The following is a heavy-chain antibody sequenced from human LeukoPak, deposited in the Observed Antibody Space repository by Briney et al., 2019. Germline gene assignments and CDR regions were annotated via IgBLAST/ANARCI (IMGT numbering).Heavy chain of an antibody. Sequence: GGSLRLSCAASGFTFSSYAMSWVRQAPGRGLEWVSAISGSGGSTYYADSVKGRFTISRDNSKNTLYLQMNSLRAEDTAVYYCAKDNTAYSSGWYDYWGQGTLVTVSS. CDR1: GFTFSSYA. D-gene: IGHD6-19*01. V-gene: IGHV3-23*01. J-gene: IGHJ4*02. CDR2: ISGSGGST. CDR3: AKDNTAYSSGWYDY.